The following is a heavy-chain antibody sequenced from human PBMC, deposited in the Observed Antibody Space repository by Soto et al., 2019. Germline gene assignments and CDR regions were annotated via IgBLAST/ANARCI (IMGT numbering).Heavy chain of an antibody. CDR1: GGTFSSYA. J-gene: IGHJ5*02. CDR3: ARTPPGVPNWFDP. V-gene: IGHV1-69*13. Sequence: SVKVSCKASGGTFSSYAISWVRQAPGQGLEWMGGIIPIFGTANYAQKFQGRVTVTADESTSTAYMELSSLRSEDTAVYYCARTPPGVPNWFDPWGQGXLVTVFS. D-gene: IGHD3-10*01. CDR2: IIPIFGTA.